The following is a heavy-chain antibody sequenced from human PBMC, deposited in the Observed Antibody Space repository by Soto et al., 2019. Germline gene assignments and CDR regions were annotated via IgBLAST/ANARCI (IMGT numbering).Heavy chain of an antibody. V-gene: IGHV1-8*01. CDR2: MNPNSGNT. J-gene: IGHJ6*02. Sequence: ALVKGSCKTSGYTFTSYDISWVLQATGQGLEWMGWMNPNSGNTGYAQNFQGRVTMTRNTSISTAYMELSSLRSEDTAVYYCATYQENNYFYYGMDVWGQGTTVTVSS. D-gene: IGHD2-2*01. CDR1: GYTFTSYD. CDR3: ATYQENNYFYYGMDV.